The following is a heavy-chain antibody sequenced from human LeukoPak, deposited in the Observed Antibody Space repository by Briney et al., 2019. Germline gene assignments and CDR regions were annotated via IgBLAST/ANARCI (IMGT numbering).Heavy chain of an antibody. CDR2: ISSSSSYI. D-gene: IGHD4-17*01. CDR1: GFTFSSYS. Sequence: GGSLRLSCAASGFTFSSYSMNWVRQAPGKGPEWVSSISSSSSYIYYADSVKGRFTISRDNAKNSLYLQMNSLRAEDTAVYYCARWPVTTRNFDYWGQGTLVTVSS. V-gene: IGHV3-21*01. CDR3: ARWPVTTRNFDY. J-gene: IGHJ4*02.